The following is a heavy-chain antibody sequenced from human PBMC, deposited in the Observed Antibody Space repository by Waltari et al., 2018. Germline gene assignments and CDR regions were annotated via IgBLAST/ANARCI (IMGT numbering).Heavy chain of an antibody. CDR1: GGSISRSSYY. J-gene: IGHJ5*02. CDR3: VRHWKRNGYRFDP. Sequence: QLQLQESGPTLVKPSETLSLTCTVSGGSISRSSYYWGWIRQSPGKGLEWIGSIYYSGTTYYNPPLESPFTISGDTSKNQFSLKLSSVTAADTAVYYCVRHWKRNGYRFDPWGQGTLVTVSS. CDR2: IYYSGTT. V-gene: IGHV4-39*01. D-gene: IGHD5-12*01.